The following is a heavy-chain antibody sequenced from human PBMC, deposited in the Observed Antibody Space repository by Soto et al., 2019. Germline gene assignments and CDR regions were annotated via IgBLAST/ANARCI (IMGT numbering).Heavy chain of an antibody. Sequence: SETLSLTCTVSRGSISTYYWSWIRQPPGKGLEWIGYIYYSANTEYNPSLRSRVTISADTSKNQFSLRLSSMTAADTAAYYCARNHHTPVTQDDAFDIWSPGTMVTVSS. J-gene: IGHJ3*02. CDR3: ARNHHTPVTQDDAFDI. D-gene: IGHD4-17*01. CDR1: RGSISTYY. V-gene: IGHV4-59*08. CDR2: IYYSANT.